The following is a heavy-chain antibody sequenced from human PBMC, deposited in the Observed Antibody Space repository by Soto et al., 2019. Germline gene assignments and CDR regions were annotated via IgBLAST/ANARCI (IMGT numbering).Heavy chain of an antibody. D-gene: IGHD3-10*01. Sequence: QVQLVQSGAEMKPPGASVKVSCKASGYTFIAHYMHWVRQVSGKRLEFLGWLKPDNGGAYYVPKFQGRVTFTRDTPTSTAYMELSGLHSDDTAVYFCARDLCPLGSGTPCPLHGMDVWGQGTTVAVSS. CDR3: ARDLCPLGSGTPCPLHGMDV. V-gene: IGHV1-2*02. J-gene: IGHJ6*02. CDR2: LKPDNGGA. CDR1: GYTFIAHY.